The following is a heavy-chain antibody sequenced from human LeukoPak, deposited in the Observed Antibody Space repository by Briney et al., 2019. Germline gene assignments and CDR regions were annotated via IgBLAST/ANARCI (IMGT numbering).Heavy chain of an antibody. J-gene: IGHJ5*02. D-gene: IGHD3-3*01. V-gene: IGHV1-24*01. CDR2: FDPEDGET. CDR3: ATEFREIFGVNRNWFDP. Sequence: ASVKVSCXVSGYTLTELSMHWVRQAPGKGLEWMGGFDPEDGETIYAQKFQGRVTMTEDTSTDTAYMELSSLRSEDTAVYYCATEFREIFGVNRNWFDPWGQGTLVTVSS. CDR1: GYTLTELS.